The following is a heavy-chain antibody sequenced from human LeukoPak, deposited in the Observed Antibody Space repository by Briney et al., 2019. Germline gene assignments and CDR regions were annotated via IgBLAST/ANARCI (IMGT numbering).Heavy chain of an antibody. J-gene: IGHJ4*02. CDR3: ARYAVVGDGYKNLLDY. D-gene: IGHD5-24*01. V-gene: IGHV1-18*01. Sequence: GASVKVSCKASGYTFTSYGISWVRQAPGQGLEWMGWISAYNGNTNYAQKLQGRVTMTTDTSTSTAYMELRSLRSEDTAVYYCARYAVVGDGYKNLLDYWGQGTLVTVSS. CDR1: GYTFTSYG. CDR2: ISAYNGNT.